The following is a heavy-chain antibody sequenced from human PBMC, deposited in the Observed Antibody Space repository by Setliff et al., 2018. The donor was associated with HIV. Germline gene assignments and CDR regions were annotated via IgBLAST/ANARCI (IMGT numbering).Heavy chain of an antibody. CDR2: IYYNGDT. D-gene: IGHD3-22*01. Sequence: SETLSLTCTVSGGSIISSRYYWGWIRQPPGKGLECIGSIYYNGDTYYNPSLKSRVTISVDTSKNQFSLKLSSVTAADTAVYYCAPQPGYYYDSSGRNDYWGQGTLVTVSS. V-gene: IGHV4-39*01. CDR3: APQPGYYYDSSGRNDY. J-gene: IGHJ4*02. CDR1: GGSIISSRYY.